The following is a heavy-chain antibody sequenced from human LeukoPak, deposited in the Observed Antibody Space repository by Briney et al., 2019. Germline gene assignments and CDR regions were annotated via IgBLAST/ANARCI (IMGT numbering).Heavy chain of an antibody. J-gene: IGHJ4*02. CDR2: IYYSGST. CDR1: GGSISSSSYY. Sequence: SETLSLTCTVSGGSISSSSYYWGWIRQPPGKGLEWIGSIYYSGSTYYNPSLKSRVTISVDTSKNQFSLKLSSVTAADTAVYYCAREGETYYYGSGSYSHWGQGTLVTVSS. V-gene: IGHV4-39*07. D-gene: IGHD3-10*01. CDR3: AREGETYYYGSGSYSH.